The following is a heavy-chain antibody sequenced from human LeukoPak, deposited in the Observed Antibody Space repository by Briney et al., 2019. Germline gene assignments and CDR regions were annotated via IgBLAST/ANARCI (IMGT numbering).Heavy chain of an antibody. CDR2: ISGSGGST. D-gene: IGHD6-13*01. CDR3: AKDSGGWYGSYFDY. CDR1: GFTFSSYG. J-gene: IGHJ4*02. Sequence: GRSLRLSCAASGFTFSSYGMHWVRQAPGKGLEWVSAISGSGGSTYYADSVKGRFTISRDNSKNTLYLQMNSLRAEDTAVYYCAKDSGGWYGSYFDYWGQGTLVTVSS. V-gene: IGHV3-23*01.